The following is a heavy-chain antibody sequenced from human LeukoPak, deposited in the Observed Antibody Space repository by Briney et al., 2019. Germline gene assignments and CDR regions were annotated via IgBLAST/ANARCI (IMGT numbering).Heavy chain of an antibody. CDR1: GGTFSTYA. CDR2: IIPILDIA. V-gene: IGHV1-69*04. D-gene: IGHD3-22*01. CDR3: ARGFDYYDSSGYHPPDV. Sequence: SVKVSCKASGGTFSTYAISWVRQAPGQGLEWMGRIIPILDIATYAQKFQGRVTIIADKSTSTAYMELSSLRSEDTAVYYCARGFDYYDSSGYHPPDVWGQGTTVTVSS. J-gene: IGHJ6*02.